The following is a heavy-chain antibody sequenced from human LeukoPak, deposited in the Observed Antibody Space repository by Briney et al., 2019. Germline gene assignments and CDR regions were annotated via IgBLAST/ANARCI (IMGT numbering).Heavy chain of an antibody. CDR1: GYSFTSFW. CDR2: IYPGDSDT. CDR3: ARQRLRGISYFGF. D-gene: IGHD3-10*01. V-gene: IGHV5-51*01. J-gene: IGHJ4*02. Sequence: GESLRISCKGSGYSFTSFWIGWVRQMPGKGLEWMGIIYPGDSDTRYSPSFQGQVTISADKSINTAYLQWSSLKASDTAMYYCARQRLRGISYFGFWGQGTPVTVSS.